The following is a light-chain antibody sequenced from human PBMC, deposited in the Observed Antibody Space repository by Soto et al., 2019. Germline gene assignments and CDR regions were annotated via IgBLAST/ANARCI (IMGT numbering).Light chain of an antibody. V-gene: IGLV4-60*02. Sequence: QSVLTQSSSASASLGSSVRLTCTLSSGHSSYIIAWHQQQPGKAPRCLMRLEGSGGYNKGSGVPDRFSGSSSGADRYLTISNLQFEDEADYYCETWDSNTRMFGGGTKLTVL. J-gene: IGLJ3*02. CDR3: ETWDSNTRM. CDR1: SGHSSYI. CDR2: LEGSGGY.